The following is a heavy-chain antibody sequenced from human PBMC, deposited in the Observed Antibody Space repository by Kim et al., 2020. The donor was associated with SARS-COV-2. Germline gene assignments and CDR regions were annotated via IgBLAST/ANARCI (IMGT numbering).Heavy chain of an antibody. Sequence: YAQKFQGRVTSTADKSTSTAYMELSSLRSEDTAVYYCARVTAAARNAFDIWGQGTMVTVSS. CDR3: ARVTAAARNAFDI. V-gene: IGHV1-69*04. J-gene: IGHJ3*02. D-gene: IGHD6-13*01.